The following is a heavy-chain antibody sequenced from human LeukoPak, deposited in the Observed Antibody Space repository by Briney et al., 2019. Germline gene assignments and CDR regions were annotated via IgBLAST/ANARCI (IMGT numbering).Heavy chain of an antibody. D-gene: IGHD1-26*01. CDR3: AKELSGSYYGPPYLDY. CDR1: GLTFSSYA. J-gene: IGHJ4*02. CDR2: VSGSGGTT. Sequence: GGSLRLSCAASGLTFSSYAMSWVRQAPGKGLEWVSIVSGSGGTTYYADSVKGRFTISRDNPKNTLYLQMNSLRAEDTAVYYCAKELSGSYYGPPYLDYWAREPCSPSPQ. V-gene: IGHV3-23*01.